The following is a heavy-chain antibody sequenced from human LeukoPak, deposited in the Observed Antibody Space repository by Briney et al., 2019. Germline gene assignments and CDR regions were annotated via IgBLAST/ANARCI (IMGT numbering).Heavy chain of an antibody. Sequence: SQTPSLTSTVSGSSISSCGPYCSWIRHHPGKGLERISYIYYSGISSYNPSLKTLSTITLDTSKNQFSLMLSSVTAADTAVYYCARDYRFDSGYDLLDAFDVWGQGTMVTVSS. CDR2: IYYSGIS. CDR3: ARDYRFDSGYDLLDAFDV. J-gene: IGHJ3*01. CDR1: GSSISSCGPY. V-gene: IGHV4-31*01. D-gene: IGHD5-12*01.